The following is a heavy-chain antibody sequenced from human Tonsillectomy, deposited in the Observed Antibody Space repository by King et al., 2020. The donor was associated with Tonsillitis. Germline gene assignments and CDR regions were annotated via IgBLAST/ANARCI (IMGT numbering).Heavy chain of an antibody. CDR2: IYQSGTT. J-gene: IGHJ6*03. Sequence: VQLQESGPGLLKPSGTLSLTCAVSGGSISSRNWWGWVRQPPGKGLEWIGEIYQSGTTHYNPSLKSRVTISVDKSKNQFSLNLTSGTAADTAVYYCSKRPAAVSQYYHMDVWGKGTTVTVSS. CDR3: SKRPAAVSQYYHMDV. D-gene: IGHD2-2*01. CDR1: GGSISSRNW. V-gene: IGHV4-4*02.